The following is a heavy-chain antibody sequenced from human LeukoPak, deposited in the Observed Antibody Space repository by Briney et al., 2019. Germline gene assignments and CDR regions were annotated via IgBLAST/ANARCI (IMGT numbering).Heavy chain of an antibody. Sequence: ASVKVSCKASGYTFTSYGISWVRQAPGQGLEWMGWISAYNGNTNYAQKFQGRVTMTRNTSISTAYMELSSLRSEDTAVYYCARFSGTMVRGVIRPSRYYYYGMDVWGQGTTVTVSS. CDR2: ISAYNGNT. J-gene: IGHJ6*02. CDR3: ARFSGTMVRGVIRPSRYYYYGMDV. V-gene: IGHV1-18*01. CDR1: GYTFTSYG. D-gene: IGHD3-10*01.